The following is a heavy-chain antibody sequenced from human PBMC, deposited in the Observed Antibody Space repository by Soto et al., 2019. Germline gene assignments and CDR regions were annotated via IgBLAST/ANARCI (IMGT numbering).Heavy chain of an antibody. D-gene: IGHD2-15*01. CDR3: ARGYCSGGSCEGIFDY. J-gene: IGHJ4*02. CDR1: GGSISSYY. Sequence: SETLSLTCPVSGGSISSYYWSWIRQHPGKGLEWIGYIYYSGSTYYNPSLKSRVTISVDTSKNQFSLKLSSVTAADTAVYYCARGYCSGGSCEGIFDYWGQGTLVTVSS. CDR2: IYYSGST. V-gene: IGHV4-59*06.